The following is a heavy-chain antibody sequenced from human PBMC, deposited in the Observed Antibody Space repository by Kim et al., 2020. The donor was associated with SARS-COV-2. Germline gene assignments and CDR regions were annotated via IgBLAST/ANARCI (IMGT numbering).Heavy chain of an antibody. CDR1: GFIFSNYA. CDR2: ISGTTTNT. J-gene: IGHJ4*02. CDR3: ARDLADFCSPHFY. Sequence: GGSLRLSCAASGFIFSNYAMSWVRQAPGKGLEWVSTISGTTTNTYYGESVKGRFTISRDNAKNTLYLQMHSLRPEDTAIYFCARDLADFCSPHFYWGPGHLVTVSS. V-gene: IGHV3-23*01. D-gene: IGHD3-3*01.